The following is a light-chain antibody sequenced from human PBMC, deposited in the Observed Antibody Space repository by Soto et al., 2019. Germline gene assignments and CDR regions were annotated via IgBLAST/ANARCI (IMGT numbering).Light chain of an antibody. CDR3: QQCGSSRQK. V-gene: IGKV3-20*01. J-gene: IGKJ1*01. Sequence: EIVLTQSPGTLSLSPGERATLSCSASQSVSNNYLAWYQQKPGQAPRLLIYGASNRATGTPDRISGSGSGTDFTLTISRLEPEDFAVYYCQQCGSSRQKFGQGTKVDIK. CDR2: GAS. CDR1: QSVSNNY.